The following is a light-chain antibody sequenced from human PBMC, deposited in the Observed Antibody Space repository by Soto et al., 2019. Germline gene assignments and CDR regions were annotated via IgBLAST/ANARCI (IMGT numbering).Light chain of an antibody. J-gene: IGKJ1*01. CDR3: MQGTHWPPT. CDR1: QSLVYSDGNTY. Sequence: DVVMTQSPLSLPVTLGQPASISCRSSQSLVYSDGNTYLNWFQQRPGQSPRRLIYKVSNRDSGVPDRFSGRGSGTDFTLKISRVEAEDVGVYYCMQGTHWPPTFGHGTKVEIK. CDR2: KVS. V-gene: IGKV2-30*01.